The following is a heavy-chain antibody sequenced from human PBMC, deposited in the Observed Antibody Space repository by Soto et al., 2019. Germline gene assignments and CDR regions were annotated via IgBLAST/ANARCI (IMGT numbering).Heavy chain of an antibody. CDR2: IYYSGST. V-gene: IGHV4-39*01. CDR3: ASPPYCGGDCSDY. D-gene: IGHD2-21*01. J-gene: IGHJ4*02. CDR1: GGSISSSSYY. Sequence: ETLSLTCTVSGGSISSSSYYWGWIRQPPGKGLEWIGSIYYSGSTYYNPSLKSRVTISADTSKNQFSLKLSSVTAADTAVYYCASPPYCGGDCSDYWGQGTLVTVSS.